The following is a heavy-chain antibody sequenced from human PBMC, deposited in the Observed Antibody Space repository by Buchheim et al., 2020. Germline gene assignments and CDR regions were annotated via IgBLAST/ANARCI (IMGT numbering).Heavy chain of an antibody. J-gene: IGHJ4*02. CDR3: AKLPAYYYGSELDYFDY. CDR2: ISGSGGST. CDR1: GFTFSSYA. D-gene: IGHD3-10*01. V-gene: IGHV3-23*01. Sequence: EVQLLESGGGLVQPGGSLRLSCAASGFTFSSYAMSWVRQAPGEGLEWVSAISGSGGSTYYADSVKGRFTISRDNSKNTLYLQMNSLRAEDTAVYYCAKLPAYYYGSELDYFDYWGQGTL.